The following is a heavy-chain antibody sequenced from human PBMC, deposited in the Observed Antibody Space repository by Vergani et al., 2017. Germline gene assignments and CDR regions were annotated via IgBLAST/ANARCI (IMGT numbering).Heavy chain of an antibody. J-gene: IGHJ5*02. V-gene: IGHV3-23*01. D-gene: IGHD3-3*01. Sequence: EVQLLESGGGLVQPGGSLRLSCAASGFTFSSYAMSWVRQAPGKGLEWVSAISGSGGSTYYADSVKGRFTISRDNSKNTLYLQMNSLRAEDTAVYYCARDALRLLEWVANWCDPWGQGTLVTVSS. CDR3: ARDALRLLEWVANWCDP. CDR2: ISGSGGST. CDR1: GFTFSSYA.